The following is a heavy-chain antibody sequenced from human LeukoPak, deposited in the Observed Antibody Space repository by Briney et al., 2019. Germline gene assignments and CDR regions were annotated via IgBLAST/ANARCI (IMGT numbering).Heavy chain of an antibody. Sequence: GGSLRLSCTASGFTFSAYWMFWVRQAPGKGLEWVANIKEDESEKYYVDSVKGRFTISRDNAKNSLYLQMNSLRVEDTAVYYCVRGNPFGEYWGQGTLVTVSS. V-gene: IGHV3-7*03. CDR2: IKEDESEK. D-gene: IGHD3-16*01. J-gene: IGHJ4*02. CDR3: VRGNPFGEY. CDR1: GFTFSAYW.